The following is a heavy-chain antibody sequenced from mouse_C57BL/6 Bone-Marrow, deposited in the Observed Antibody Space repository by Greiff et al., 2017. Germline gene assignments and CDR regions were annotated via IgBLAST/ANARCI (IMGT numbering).Heavy chain of an antibody. CDR3: GRFAYPWYCDV. Sequence: QVQLQQPGAELVKPGASVKLSCKASGYTFTSYWMHWVKQRPGQGLEWIGMIHPNSGSTNYNEKFKSKATLTVDKSSSTAYMQLSSRTSEDAAVDYCGRFAYPWYCDVWGTGTSVTVSS. V-gene: IGHV1-64*01. J-gene: IGHJ1*03. CDR1: GYTFTSYW. CDR2: IHPNSGST.